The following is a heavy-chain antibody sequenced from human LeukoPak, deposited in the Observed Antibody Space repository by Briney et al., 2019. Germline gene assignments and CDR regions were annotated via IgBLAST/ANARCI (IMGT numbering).Heavy chain of an antibody. CDR1: GGSISSSNW. V-gene: IGHV4-61*01. D-gene: IGHD2-15*01. J-gene: IGHJ3*02. CDR2: IYYSGST. Sequence: SGTLSLTCAVSGGSISSSNWWSWIRQPPGKGLEWIGYIYYSGSTNYNPSPKSRVTISVDTSKNQFSLKLSSVTAADTAVYYCARLGIYCSGGSCYPDAFDIWGQGTMVTVSS. CDR3: ARLGIYCSGGSCYPDAFDI.